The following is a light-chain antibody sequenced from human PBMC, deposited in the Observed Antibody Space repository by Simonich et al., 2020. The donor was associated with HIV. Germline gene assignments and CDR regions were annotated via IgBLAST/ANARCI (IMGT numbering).Light chain of an antibody. CDR1: ISYIGSNT. V-gene: IGLV1-44*01. Sequence: QSVLTQPPSSSGTPGQWVTISFSGSISYIGSNTVNWYQQLPGTAPNLLIYSNNQRPSGVPDRFSGSKSGTSASLAISGLQSEDEADYYCQTWGTGNVVFGGGTKVTVL. J-gene: IGLJ2*01. CDR2: SNN. CDR3: QTWGTGNVV.